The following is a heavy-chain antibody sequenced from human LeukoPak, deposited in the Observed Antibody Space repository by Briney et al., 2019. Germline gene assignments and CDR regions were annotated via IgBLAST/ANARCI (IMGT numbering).Heavy chain of an antibody. CDR1: GDSISSYY. CDR3: AREKVDTAMASDAFDI. V-gene: IGHV4-4*07. CDR2: IYTSGST. Sequence: SETLSLTCTVSGDSISSYYWSWIRQPAGKGLEWIGRIYTSGSTNYNPSLKSRVTMSVDTSKNQFSLKLSSVTAADTAVYYCAREKVDTAMASDAFDIWGQGTMVTVSS. J-gene: IGHJ3*02. D-gene: IGHD5-18*01.